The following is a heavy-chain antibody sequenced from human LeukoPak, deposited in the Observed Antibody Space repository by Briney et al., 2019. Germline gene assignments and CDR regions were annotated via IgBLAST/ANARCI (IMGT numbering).Heavy chain of an antibody. Sequence: GGSLRLSCAASGFTVSSYGMTWARQAPGKGLEWVSAFSATDGSAQYAESVRGRFTISRDNSKNSLYLQMNSLRDEDTAVYFCAKARIAAAGTGAFDVWGQGTMVTVSS. J-gene: IGHJ3*01. V-gene: IGHV3-23*01. D-gene: IGHD6-13*01. CDR3: AKARIAAAGTGAFDV. CDR1: GFTVSSYG. CDR2: FSATDGSA.